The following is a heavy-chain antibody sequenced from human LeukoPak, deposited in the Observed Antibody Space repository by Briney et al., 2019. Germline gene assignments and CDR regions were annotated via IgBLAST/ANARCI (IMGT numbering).Heavy chain of an antibody. CDR1: GDSISSGSYY. CDR2: IHTSGRT. D-gene: IGHD1-26*01. Sequence: TPSQTLSLTCTVSGDSISSGSYYWSWIRQPAGKGLEWIGRIHTSGRTNYNPSLKSRVTISIDTSKNQFSLKLNSVTAADTAVYYCARPYSGTYSYFDCWGQGTLVTVSS. J-gene: IGHJ4*02. V-gene: IGHV4-61*02. CDR3: ARPYSGTYSYFDC.